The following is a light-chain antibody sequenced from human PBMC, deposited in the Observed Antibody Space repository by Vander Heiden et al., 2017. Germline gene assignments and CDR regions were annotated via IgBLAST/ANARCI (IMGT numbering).Light chain of an antibody. J-gene: IGLJ3*02. V-gene: IGLV1-44*01. CDR3: AAWDDSLSGRV. Sequence: QSVLTQPPSASGTPGPRVTISCSGSSSNIGSNTVNWYQQLPGTAPKLLIYRNNQRPSGVPDRFSGSKSGTSASLAISGLQSEDEADYYCAAWDDSLSGRVFGGGTKLTVL. CDR2: RNN. CDR1: SSNIGSNT.